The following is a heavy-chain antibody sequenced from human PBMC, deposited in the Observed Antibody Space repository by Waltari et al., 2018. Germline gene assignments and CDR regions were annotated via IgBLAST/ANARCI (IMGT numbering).Heavy chain of an antibody. J-gene: IGHJ4*02. V-gene: IGHV3-33*06. CDR2: IWYDGSNK. CDR1: GFTFRSYG. Sequence: QVQLLESGGGVVQPGMSLRLTCAASGFTFRSYGLHWVRQPPGKGLEWVAVIWYDGSNKYYADSVKGRFTISRDNSKNTLYLQMNSLRAEDTAVYYCAKAPYGSGSYWGQGTLVTVSS. D-gene: IGHD3-10*01. CDR3: AKAPYGSGSY.